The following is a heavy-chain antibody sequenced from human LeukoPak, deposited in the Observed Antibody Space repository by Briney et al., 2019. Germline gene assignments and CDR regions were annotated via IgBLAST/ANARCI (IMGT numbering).Heavy chain of an antibody. J-gene: IGHJ4*02. CDR1: GFTFSIYE. Sequence: GGALRLSCAASGFTFSIYEMNWVSQAPGKGLEWVSYISNSGSTIYYAESVKGRFTISRDNAKNSLYLQINSLRDEDTAVYYCARGEGIAAASDYWGQGTLVTVSS. CDR3: ARGEGIAAASDY. CDR2: ISNSGSTI. D-gene: IGHD6-13*01. V-gene: IGHV3-48*03.